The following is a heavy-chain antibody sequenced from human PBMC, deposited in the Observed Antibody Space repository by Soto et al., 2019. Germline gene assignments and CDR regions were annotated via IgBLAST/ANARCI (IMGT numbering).Heavy chain of an antibody. CDR3: AKDLLHRGFDI. V-gene: IGHV3-23*01. CDR1: GFTFSSYA. Sequence: EVQLLESGGGLVQPGGSLRLSCAASGFTFSSYAMSWVRQAPGKGLEWISAIRVSGGTTYYTDSVKGRFTISRDNSKNPLYLQMNSLRAEDTAVYYCAKDLLHRGFDIWGQGTMVTVSS. CDR2: IRVSGGTT. J-gene: IGHJ3*02.